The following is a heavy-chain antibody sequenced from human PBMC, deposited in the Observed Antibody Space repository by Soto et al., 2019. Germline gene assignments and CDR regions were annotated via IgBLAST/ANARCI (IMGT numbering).Heavy chain of an antibody. Sequence: GSLRLACAASGFTVSSNYISWVRQAPGKGLEWVSVIYSGGSTYYADSVKGRFTISRDNSKNTLCLQMNSLRAEDTAVYYCARDLLKDGSATFDYWGQGTLVTVSS. CDR1: GFTVSSNY. CDR2: IYSGGST. V-gene: IGHV3-66*01. CDR3: ARDLLKDGSATFDY. D-gene: IGHD5-12*01. J-gene: IGHJ4*02.